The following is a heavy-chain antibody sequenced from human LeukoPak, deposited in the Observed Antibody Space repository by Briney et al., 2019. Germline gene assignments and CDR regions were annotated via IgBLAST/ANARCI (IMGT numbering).Heavy chain of an antibody. CDR3: AKALTPDY. CDR1: GFTFTSYN. Sequence: TGGSLRLSCAASGFTFTSYNMNWVRQAPGKGLEWVSAISGSGGSTYYADSVKGRFTISRDNSKNTLYLQMNSLRAEDTAVYYCAKALTPDYWGQGTLVTVSS. CDR2: ISGSGGST. V-gene: IGHV3-23*01. J-gene: IGHJ4*02. D-gene: IGHD2-15*01.